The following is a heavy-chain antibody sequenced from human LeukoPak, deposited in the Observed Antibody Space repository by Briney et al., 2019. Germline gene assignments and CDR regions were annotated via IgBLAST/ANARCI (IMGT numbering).Heavy chain of an antibody. Sequence: GESLKISCKGSGFNFTAYWIAWVRQMPGKGLEWMGISHPINSDTKYSPSFQGQVTISADKSSSTAYLQWNSLKASDTAMYYWARHQYYYDSSGNYGWFDSWGQGTLVTVSS. CDR1: GFNFTAYW. V-gene: IGHV5-51*01. CDR2: SHPINSDT. D-gene: IGHD3-22*01. CDR3: ARHQYYYDSSGNYGWFDS. J-gene: IGHJ5*01.